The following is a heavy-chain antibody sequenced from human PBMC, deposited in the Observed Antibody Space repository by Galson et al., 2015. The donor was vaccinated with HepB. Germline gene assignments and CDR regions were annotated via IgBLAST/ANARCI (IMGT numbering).Heavy chain of an antibody. CDR3: ASFGGGYIGG. CDR1: GFSVNDNN. Sequence: SLRLSCAASGFSVNDNNMCWVRQAPGKGLEWVSVVHGNGDIYYADSVKGRFSTSRDIRMNTLSLHMKSLRAEDTAMYYRASFGGGYIGGWGQGTLVTVSS. J-gene: IGHJ4*02. D-gene: IGHD3-16*01. V-gene: IGHV3-53*01. CDR2: VHGNGDI.